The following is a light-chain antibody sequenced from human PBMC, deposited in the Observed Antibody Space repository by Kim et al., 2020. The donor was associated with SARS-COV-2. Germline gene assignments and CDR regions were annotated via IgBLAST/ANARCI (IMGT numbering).Light chain of an antibody. CDR2: DNN. J-gene: IGLJ1*01. Sequence: GQQVTISCSGSSSNIGNNYVSWYQQLPGTAPKLLIYDNNERPSGIPDRFSGSKSGTSATLGITELQTGDEADYYCGTWDSSLSAYVFGTGTKVTVL. CDR3: GTWDSSLSAYV. CDR1: SSNIGNNY. V-gene: IGLV1-51*01.